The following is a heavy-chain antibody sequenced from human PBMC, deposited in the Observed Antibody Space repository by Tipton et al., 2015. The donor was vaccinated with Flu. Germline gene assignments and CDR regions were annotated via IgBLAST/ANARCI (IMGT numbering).Heavy chain of an antibody. J-gene: IGHJ4*02. D-gene: IGHD2/OR15-2a*01. V-gene: IGHV5-51*03. CDR2: IFPGNSDA. Sequence: QLVQSGPEVKKPGESLRISCKGSGYNFENYWIGWVRQMPGKGLEWMGIIFPGNSDATYSPSFQGQVTISVDNSIATAYLQWSSLKASDSAMYYCARRLCNDNGCYFYYWGQGTLVTVSP. CDR3: ARRLCNDNGCYFYY. CDR1: GYNFENYW.